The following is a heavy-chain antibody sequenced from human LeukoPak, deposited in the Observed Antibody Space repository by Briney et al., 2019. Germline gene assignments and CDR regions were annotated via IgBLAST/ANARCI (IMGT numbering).Heavy chain of an antibody. Sequence: SSGTLSLTCAVSGGPISSSNWWSWVRQPPGKGLEWIGEIYHSGSTNYNPSLKSRVTISVDRSKNQFSLKLSSVTAADTAVYYCARVGSWYSGVYFDYWGQGTLVTVSS. CDR2: IYHSGST. CDR1: GGPISSSNW. V-gene: IGHV4-4*02. J-gene: IGHJ4*02. CDR3: ARVGSWYSGVYFDY. D-gene: IGHD1-26*01.